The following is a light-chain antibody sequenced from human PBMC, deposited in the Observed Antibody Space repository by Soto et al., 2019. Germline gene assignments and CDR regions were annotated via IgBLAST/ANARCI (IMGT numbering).Light chain of an antibody. CDR2: DTS. V-gene: IGKV3-15*01. CDR3: QQYYDWPRT. J-gene: IGKJ2*01. CDR1: QSVSIK. Sequence: ETVMTQSPVTLSAYPRDRATVSCRASQSVSIKVAWYQQKPGQAPRLLIYDTSTRAPGLPVRFSGSGSGTEFTLSISSLQSEDFATYYCQQYYDWPRTFGQGTKLEIK.